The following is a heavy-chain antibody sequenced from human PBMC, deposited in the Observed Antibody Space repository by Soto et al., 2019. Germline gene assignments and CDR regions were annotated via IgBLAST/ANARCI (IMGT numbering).Heavy chain of an antibody. CDR1: EGTFSSYA. CDR2: IIPIFGTA. CDR3: ATARGDKKGRGYYYYGMDV. V-gene: IGHV1-69*13. J-gene: IGHJ6*02. Sequence: SVKVSCKASEGTFSSYAISWVRQAPGQGLEWMGGIIPIFGTANYAQKFQGRVTITADESTSTAYMELSSLRSEDTAVYYCATARGDKKGRGYYYYGMDVWGQGTTVTVSS. D-gene: IGHD3-16*01.